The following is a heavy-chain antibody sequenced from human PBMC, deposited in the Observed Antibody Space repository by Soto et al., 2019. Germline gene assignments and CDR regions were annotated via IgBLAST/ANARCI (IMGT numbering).Heavy chain of an antibody. V-gene: IGHV3-23*01. CDR2: ISGSGGST. J-gene: IGHJ4*02. CDR1: GFTFSSYA. CDR3: ATWGGGFYDILTGYYVAFDY. Sequence: GGSLRLSCAASGFTFSSYAMSWVRQAPGKGLEWVSAISGSGGSTYYADSVKGRFTISRDNSKNTLYLQMNSLRAEDTAVYYCATWGGGFYDILTGYYVAFDYWGQGTLVTVSS. D-gene: IGHD3-9*01.